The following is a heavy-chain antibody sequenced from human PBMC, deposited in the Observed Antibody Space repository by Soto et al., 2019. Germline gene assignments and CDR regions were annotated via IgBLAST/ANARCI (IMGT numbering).Heavy chain of an antibody. J-gene: IGHJ4*02. D-gene: IGHD2-15*01. Sequence: QAQLVQSGAEVKKPGASVRVACTASEDIFNNFGITWVRQAPGQGLEWLGWVSYYNGNTYYAQRLQGRVFMTTDTATSTAYLELRSLTFNDTAVYYCARDLTRFCSGGSCPFSMWGQGTQVIVSS. CDR2: VSYYNGNT. V-gene: IGHV1-18*01. CDR3: ARDLTRFCSGGSCPFSM. CDR1: EDIFNNFG.